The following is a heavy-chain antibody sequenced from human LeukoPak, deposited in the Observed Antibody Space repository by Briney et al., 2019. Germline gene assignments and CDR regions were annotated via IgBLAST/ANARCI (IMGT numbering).Heavy chain of an antibody. CDR2: IYHSGST. Sequence: SQTLSLTCAVSGGSISSGGYSWSWIRQPPGKGLEWIGYIYHSGSTYYNPSLKSRVTISVDRSKNQFSLKLSSVTAADTAVYYCARRSGGYGSGIGSFDYWGQGTLVTVSS. D-gene: IGHD3-10*01. V-gene: IGHV4-30-2*01. J-gene: IGHJ4*02. CDR3: ARRSGGYGSGIGSFDY. CDR1: GGSISSGGYS.